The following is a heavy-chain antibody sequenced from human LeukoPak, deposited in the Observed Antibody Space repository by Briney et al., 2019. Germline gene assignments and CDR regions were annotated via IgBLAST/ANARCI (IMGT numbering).Heavy chain of an antibody. CDR3: ARTRYYYYYMDV. Sequence: SETLSLTCTVSGGSISSGSYYWSWIRQPAGKGLEWIGHIYTSGSTNYNPSLKSRVTISVDTSKNQFSLKLSSVTAADTAVYYCARTRYYYYYMDVWGKGTTVTISS. CDR2: IYTSGST. D-gene: IGHD2-2*01. CDR1: GGSISSGSYY. V-gene: IGHV4-61*09. J-gene: IGHJ6*03.